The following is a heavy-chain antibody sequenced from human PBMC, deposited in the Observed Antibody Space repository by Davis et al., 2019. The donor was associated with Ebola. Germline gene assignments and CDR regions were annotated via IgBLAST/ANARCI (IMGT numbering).Heavy chain of an antibody. CDR3: ASGWLRTTYGMDV. V-gene: IGHV3-30-3*01. CDR2: ISYDGSNK. CDR1: GFTFSIYA. J-gene: IGHJ6*02. D-gene: IGHD5-12*01. Sequence: GESLKISCAASGFTFSIYAMHWVRQAPGKGLEWVALISYDGSNKYYADSVKGRFTISRDNSKNTLYLQMNSLRAEDTAVYYCASGWLRTTYGMDVWGQGTTVTVSS.